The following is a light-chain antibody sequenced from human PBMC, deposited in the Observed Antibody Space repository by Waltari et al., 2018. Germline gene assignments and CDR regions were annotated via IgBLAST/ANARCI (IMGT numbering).Light chain of an antibody. J-gene: IGKJ1*01. V-gene: IGKV3-20*01. CDR1: QSVSSVY. Sequence: ELVLTQSPGTLSLSPGERATLSGRASQSVSSVYLAWYQQKPGQAPRLLIYGASNRATGIPDRFSGSGSGTDFTLTISRLEPEDFAVYYCQQYGNLLWTFGQGTKVEIK. CDR2: GAS. CDR3: QQYGNLLWT.